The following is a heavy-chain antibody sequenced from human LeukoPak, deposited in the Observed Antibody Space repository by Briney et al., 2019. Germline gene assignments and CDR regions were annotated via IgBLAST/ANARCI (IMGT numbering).Heavy chain of an antibody. Sequence: PGGSLRLSCAASGFTFSSYELNWVRQAPGKGLEWVSYISSSGGTIYYTDSVQGRFTISRDNAKNSVYLQMKSLRAEDTAVYYCARSRGIAVAGRWFDPWGQGTLVTVSS. CDR1: GFTFSSYE. CDR3: ARSRGIAVAGRWFDP. V-gene: IGHV3-48*03. D-gene: IGHD6-19*01. J-gene: IGHJ5*02. CDR2: ISSSGGTI.